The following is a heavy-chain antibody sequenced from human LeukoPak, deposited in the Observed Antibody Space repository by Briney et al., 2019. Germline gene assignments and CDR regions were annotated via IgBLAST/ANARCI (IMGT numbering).Heavy chain of an antibody. V-gene: IGHV3-23*01. CDR3: ARADRGYSYGNFDF. CDR2: VSGSGGST. D-gene: IGHD5-18*01. CDR1: GFTFSSYP. J-gene: IGHJ4*02. Sequence: GGSLRLSCAAAGFTFSSYPMSWVRRAPGKGLEWVSTVSGSGGSTFYADSVKGWFTISRDNSKNTLYLQMNSLRAADTAVYYCARADRGYSYGNFDFWGQGTLVTVTS.